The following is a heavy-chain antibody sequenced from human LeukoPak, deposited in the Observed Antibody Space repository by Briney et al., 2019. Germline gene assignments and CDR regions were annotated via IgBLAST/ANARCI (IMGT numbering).Heavy chain of an antibody. CDR1: GGSISSYY. D-gene: IGHD6-19*01. J-gene: IGHJ4*02. Sequence: SETLSLTCTVSGGSISSYYWSWIRQPPGKGLEWIGYIYYSGSTNYNPSLKSRVTISVDTSKNQFSLKLSSVTAADTAVYYCARVELLGSSGWPFDHWGQGTLVTVSS. V-gene: IGHV4-59*01. CDR2: IYYSGST. CDR3: ARVELLGSSGWPFDH.